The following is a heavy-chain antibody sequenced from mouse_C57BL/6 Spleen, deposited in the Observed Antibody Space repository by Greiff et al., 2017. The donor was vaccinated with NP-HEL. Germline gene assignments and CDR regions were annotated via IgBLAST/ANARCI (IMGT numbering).Heavy chain of an antibody. Sequence: EVQGVESGGGLVQPKGSLKLSCAASGFSFNTYAMNWVRQAPGKGLEWVARIRSKSNNYATYYDDSVKDRFTISRDDSESMLYLQMNNLKTEDTAMYYCVRQDGYCFDYWGQGTTLTVSS. D-gene: IGHD2-3*01. CDR3: VRQDGYCFDY. CDR2: IRSKSNNYAT. J-gene: IGHJ2*01. CDR1: GFSFNTYA. V-gene: IGHV10-1*01.